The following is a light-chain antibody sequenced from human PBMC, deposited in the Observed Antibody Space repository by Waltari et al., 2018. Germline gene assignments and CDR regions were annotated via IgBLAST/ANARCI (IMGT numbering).Light chain of an antibody. Sequence: SYVLTQPPSVSVAPGETARITCGGDNIGCYSVHWYQQKPVQAPVLVIFYDSDRPSGIPERFSGSNSGNTATLTISRVEAGDEANYYCQVWHAAIDPGVFGTGTEVTV. CDR1: NIGCYS. V-gene: IGLV3-21*04. CDR3: QVWHAAIDPGV. J-gene: IGLJ1*01. CDR2: YDS.